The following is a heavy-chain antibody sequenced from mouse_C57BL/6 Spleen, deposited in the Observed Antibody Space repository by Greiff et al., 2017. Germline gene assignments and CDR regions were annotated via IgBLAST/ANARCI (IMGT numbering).Heavy chain of an antibody. Sequence: QVQLKESGPGLVAPSQSLSITCTVSGFSLTSYGVHWVRQPPGKGLEWLVVIWSDGSTTYNSALKSRLSISKDNSKSQVFLKMNSLQTDDTAMYYCARHPVDGYSHYYAMDYWGQGTSVTVSS. J-gene: IGHJ4*01. CDR2: IWSDGST. D-gene: IGHD2-3*01. CDR1: GFSLTSYG. CDR3: ARHPVDGYSHYYAMDY. V-gene: IGHV2-6-1*01.